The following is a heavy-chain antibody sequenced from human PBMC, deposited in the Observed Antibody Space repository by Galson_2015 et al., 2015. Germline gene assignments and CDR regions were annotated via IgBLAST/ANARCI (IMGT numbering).Heavy chain of an antibody. Sequence: SVKVSCKASGYTFTSYAMHWVRQAPGQRLEWMGWINAGNGNTKYSQKFQGRVTTTRDTSASTAYMELSSLRSEDTAVYYCARDPPYYYGSGSYYREGDYWGQGTLVTVSS. D-gene: IGHD3-10*01. CDR2: INAGNGNT. CDR1: GYTFTSYA. CDR3: ARDPPYYYGSGSYYREGDY. J-gene: IGHJ4*02. V-gene: IGHV1-3*01.